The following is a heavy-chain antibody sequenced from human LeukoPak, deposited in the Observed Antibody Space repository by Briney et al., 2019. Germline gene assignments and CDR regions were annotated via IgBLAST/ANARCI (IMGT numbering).Heavy chain of an antibody. Sequence: ASVKVSCKASGYTFTSYDINWVRQATGQGLEWMGWMNPNSGNTGYAQKFQGRVTMTRNTSITTAYMELSSLTSEDTAVYYCARVCSGGSCLDYWGQGTLVTVYS. V-gene: IGHV1-8*01. CDR3: ARVCSGGSCLDY. J-gene: IGHJ4*02. CDR2: MNPNSGNT. CDR1: GYTFTSYD. D-gene: IGHD2-15*01.